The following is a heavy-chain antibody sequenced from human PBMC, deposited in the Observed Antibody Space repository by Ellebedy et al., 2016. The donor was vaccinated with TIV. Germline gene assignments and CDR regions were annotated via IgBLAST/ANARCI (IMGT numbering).Heavy chain of an antibody. CDR1: GFAFSIYA. Sequence: PGGSLRLSCSASGFAFSIYAMHWVRQAPGKGLEYVSAISRNGGSTYYADSVKGRFTISRDNAKNSLHLQMNSLTAEDTAVYYCARYDGSGYALEYWGQGTLVTASS. CDR3: ARYDGSGYALEY. CDR2: ISRNGGST. J-gene: IGHJ4*02. V-gene: IGHV3-64*04. D-gene: IGHD3-22*01.